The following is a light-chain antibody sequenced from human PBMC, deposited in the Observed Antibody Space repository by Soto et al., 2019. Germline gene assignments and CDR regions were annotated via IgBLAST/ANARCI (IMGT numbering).Light chain of an antibody. J-gene: IGLJ1*01. CDR1: SSDIGGYEY. Sequence: QSALTQPASVSGSPGQSITISCTGTSSDIGGYEYVSWYQQQPGKAPKRIIYDVSDRPSGVSNRFSGSKSGNTASLAISGLQAEDEADYYCNSYTRSNPLGVFGTGTKLTVL. CDR3: NSYTRSNPLGV. V-gene: IGLV2-14*03. CDR2: DVS.